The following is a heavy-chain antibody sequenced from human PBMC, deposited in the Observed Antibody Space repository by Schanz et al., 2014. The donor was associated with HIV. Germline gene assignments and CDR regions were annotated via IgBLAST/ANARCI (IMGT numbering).Heavy chain of an antibody. D-gene: IGHD1-26*01. Sequence: QVQLVESGGGVVQPGRSLRLSCAGSGFSFDTFGIHWVRQAPGKGLEWVAVISYDGTKKSYADSVKGRFTISRDNSKNSLSLLIKSLRADDAAVYYCAKAKGSYSATTFYFDFWGQGTLVTVSS. CDR1: GFSFDTFG. CDR2: ISYDGTKK. J-gene: IGHJ4*02. CDR3: AKAKGSYSATTFYFDF. V-gene: IGHV3-30*18.